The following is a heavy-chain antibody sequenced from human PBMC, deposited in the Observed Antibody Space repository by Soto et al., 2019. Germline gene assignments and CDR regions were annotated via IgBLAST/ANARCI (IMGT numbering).Heavy chain of an antibody. CDR1: GLSLSNIW. V-gene: IGHV3-7*01. D-gene: IGHD5-18*01. CDR3: ASLDTARLESAGF. CDR2: IKQGGTET. J-gene: IGHJ4*02. Sequence: GGSLRLSCVCSGLSLSNIWTSWVRQAPGKGLEWVANIKQGGTETYYVDSVKGRFTISKDHAKNSLYLQMNSLRVEDTALYYCASLDTARLESAGFWGKGTWLTVSS.